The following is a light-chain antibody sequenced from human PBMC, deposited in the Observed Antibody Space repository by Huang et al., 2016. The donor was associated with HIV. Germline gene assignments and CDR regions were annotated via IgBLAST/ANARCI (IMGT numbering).Light chain of an antibody. V-gene: IGKV3-20*01. CDR2: GAS. CDR1: QNITNNY. Sequence: ENVLTQSPGTLSLSPGESASQNITNNYLAWYQQSPGRAPKLLIYGASRRANGIPDRFSGSGSGTDFTLTIARLEPEDVAVYYCQQYGSPPVTFGPGTKVEIK. J-gene: IGKJ3*01. CDR3: QQYGSPPVT.